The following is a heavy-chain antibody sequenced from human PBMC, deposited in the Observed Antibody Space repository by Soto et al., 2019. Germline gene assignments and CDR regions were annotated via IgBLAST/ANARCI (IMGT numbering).Heavy chain of an antibody. CDR1: GFTFSSCT. CDR3: AKVLTDDNGWYHFDS. J-gene: IGHJ4*02. V-gene: IGHV3-23*01. Sequence: EVQLLESGGGLVQPGGSLRFSCVTSGFTFSSCTMNWVRQAPGQGLEWVSSVRRSGAYYADSVKGRFTISRDNSRSTLYLQMDSLRAEDTAVYYCAKVLTDDNGWYHFDSWGQGTLVTVSS. D-gene: IGHD6-19*01. CDR2: VRRSGA.